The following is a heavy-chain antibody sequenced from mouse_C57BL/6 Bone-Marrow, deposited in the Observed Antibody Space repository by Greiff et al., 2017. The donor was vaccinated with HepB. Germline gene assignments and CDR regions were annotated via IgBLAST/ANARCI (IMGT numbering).Heavy chain of an antibody. CDR3: ARSYYGSRGFAY. CDR1: GFSLTSYG. CDR2: IWSGGST. Sequence: QVQLKESGPGLVQPSQSLSITCTVSGFSLTSYGVHWVRQSPGKGLEWLGVIWSGGSTDYNAAFISRLSISKDNSKSQVFFKMNSLQADDTAIYYCARSYYGSRGFAYWGQGTLGTVSA. D-gene: IGHD1-1*01. V-gene: IGHV2-2*01. J-gene: IGHJ3*01.